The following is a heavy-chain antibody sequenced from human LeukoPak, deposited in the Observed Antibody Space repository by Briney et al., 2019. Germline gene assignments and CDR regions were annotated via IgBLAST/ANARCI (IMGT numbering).Heavy chain of an antibody. Sequence: ASVKVSCKASGYTFTGYYMYWVRQAPGQGLEWMGRINPNSGGTNYAQKFQGRVTMTRDTSISTAYMELSRLRSDDTAVYYCATRLRFLEWLSLWGQGTLVTVSS. J-gene: IGHJ4*02. CDR2: INPNSGGT. V-gene: IGHV1-2*06. CDR1: GYTFTGYY. D-gene: IGHD3-3*01. CDR3: ATRLRFLEWLSL.